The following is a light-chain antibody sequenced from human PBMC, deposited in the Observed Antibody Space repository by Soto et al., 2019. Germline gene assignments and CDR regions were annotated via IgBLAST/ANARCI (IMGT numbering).Light chain of an antibody. CDR2: EVS. V-gene: IGLV2-14*01. CDR3: SSYTSCILYV. Sequence: SALTQPASVSGSPGQSITISCTGTSSDVGGYNYVSWYQQHPGKAPKLMIYEVSNRPSGVSNRFSGSKSGNTASLAISGLQAEDEADYYCSSYTSCILYVFGTGTKLTVL. CDR1: SSDVGGYNY. J-gene: IGLJ1*01.